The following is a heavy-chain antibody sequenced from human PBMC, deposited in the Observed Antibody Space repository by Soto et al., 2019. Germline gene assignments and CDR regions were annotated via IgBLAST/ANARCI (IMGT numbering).Heavy chain of an antibody. J-gene: IGHJ4*02. CDR2: IYYSGST. CDR3: ARGAYSSSSSYFDY. V-gene: IGHV4-30-4*01. CDR1: GGSVSSGDYL. D-gene: IGHD6-6*01. Sequence: SETLSLTCTVSGGSVSSGDYLWSCIRQPPGKGLEWIGYIYYSGSTYYNPSLGSRVTISVDTSKNQFSLKLSSVTAADTAVYYCARGAYSSSSSYFDYWGQGTLVTVSS.